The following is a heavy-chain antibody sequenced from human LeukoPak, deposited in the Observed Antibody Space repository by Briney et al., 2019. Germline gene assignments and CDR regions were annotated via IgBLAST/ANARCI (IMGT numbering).Heavy chain of an antibody. V-gene: IGHV3-66*01. J-gene: IGHJ3*02. CDR2: IHSDGRT. CDR3: AIAGGPSAFDI. D-gene: IGHD3-10*01. Sequence: GGSLRLSCAISGFTVSSNYFTWVRQAPGKGLDWVSVIHSDGRTYYADSVKGRFTVSRDISKNTLYLQMNSLRAEDTAVYYCAIAGGPSAFDIWGQGTMVTVSS. CDR1: GFTVSSNY.